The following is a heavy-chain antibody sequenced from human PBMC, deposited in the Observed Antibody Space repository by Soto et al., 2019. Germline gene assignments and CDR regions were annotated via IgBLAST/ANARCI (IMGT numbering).Heavy chain of an antibody. D-gene: IGHD3-16*01. V-gene: IGHV3-30-3*01. CDR3: ARDGGAY. CDR2: MSYDGSNK. Sequence: QVQLVESGGGVVQPGRSLRLSCAASGFTFSSYAMHWVRRAPGKGLEWMAVMSYDGSNKYYADSVKGRFTISRDNSKNALELQMNGRRPEDTALYYCARDGGAYWGQGTLVIVSS. J-gene: IGHJ4*02. CDR1: GFTFSSYA.